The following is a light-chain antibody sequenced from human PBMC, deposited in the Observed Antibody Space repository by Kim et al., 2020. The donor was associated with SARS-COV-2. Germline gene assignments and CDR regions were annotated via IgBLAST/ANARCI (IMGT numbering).Light chain of an antibody. CDR1: QSVSSNY. CDR3: QQYGTSPRT. J-gene: IGKJ2*01. Sequence: LPPGERATLSCRASQSVSSNYLAWYQQKPGQAPRLLIYGASSRATGIPDRFSGSGSGTDFTLTISRLEPEDFAVYYCQQYGTSPRTFGPGTKLEI. V-gene: IGKV3-20*01. CDR2: GAS.